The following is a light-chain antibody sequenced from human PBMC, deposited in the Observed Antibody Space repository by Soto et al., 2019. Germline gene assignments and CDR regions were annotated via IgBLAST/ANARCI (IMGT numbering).Light chain of an antibody. CDR3: CSFTSSNTHV. J-gene: IGLJ1*01. Sequence: QSLLTQPASVSGSPGQSITISCTGTSGDFGNYNLVSWYQQHPGKVPKLILFEVNKRPSGVSGRFSGSKSGNTASLTISGLQAEDEADYYCCSFTSSNTHVFGTGTKVTV. V-gene: IGLV2-23*02. CDR1: SGDFGNYNL. CDR2: EVN.